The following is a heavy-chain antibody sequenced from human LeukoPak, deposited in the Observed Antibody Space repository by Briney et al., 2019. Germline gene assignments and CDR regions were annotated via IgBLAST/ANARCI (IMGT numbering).Heavy chain of an antibody. J-gene: IGHJ4*02. V-gene: IGHV3-21*01. CDR3: ARDSFYHGSGSHY. Sequence: GGYLRLSCAASGFTFNTYTMYWVRQAPGKGLEWVSSISSSSSYIYYADSVKGRFTISRDNAKNSLYLQMNSLRAEDTAVYYCARDSFYHGSGSHYWGQGTLVTVSS. CDR1: GFTFNTYT. CDR2: ISSSSSYI. D-gene: IGHD3-10*01.